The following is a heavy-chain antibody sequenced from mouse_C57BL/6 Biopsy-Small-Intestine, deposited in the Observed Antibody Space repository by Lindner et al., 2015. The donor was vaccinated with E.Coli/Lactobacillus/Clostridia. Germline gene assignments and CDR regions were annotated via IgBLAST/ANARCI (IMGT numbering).Heavy chain of an antibody. CDR1: DIFTVHNM. J-gene: IGHJ2*01. V-gene: IGHV1-83*01. CDR2: SPISGSTY. CDR3: ISVLSPANPNFDF. Sequence: SVKVSCKASGDIFTVHNMHWMRQAPGQGLEWVGWISPISGSTYYAQKFQGRVTLTRDTSISTAYMEVSRLTSDDTAVYYCAISVLSPANPNFDFWGQGTQVSVSS.